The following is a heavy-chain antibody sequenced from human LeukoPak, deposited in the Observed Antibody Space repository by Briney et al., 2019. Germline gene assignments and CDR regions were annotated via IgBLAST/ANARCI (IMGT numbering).Heavy chain of an antibody. CDR1: GYTFTSYA. CDR2: INTNTGNP. V-gene: IGHV7-4-1*02. J-gene: IGHJ5*02. CDR3: AITIFGVVIPS. D-gene: IGHD3-3*01. Sequence: ASVKVSCKASGYTFTSYAMNWVRQAPGQGLEWMGWINTNTGNPTYAQGFTGRFVFSLDTSVSTAYLQISSLKAEDTAVYCCAITIFGVVIPSWGQGTLVTVSS.